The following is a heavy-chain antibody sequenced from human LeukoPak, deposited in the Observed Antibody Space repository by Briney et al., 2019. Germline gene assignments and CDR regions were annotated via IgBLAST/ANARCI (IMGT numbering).Heavy chain of an antibody. Sequence: PGRSLRLSCTASGFTFGDHAMSWVRQAPGKGLEWVGFIRSKAYGGTTEYAASVKGRFTISRDDSKSIAYLQMNSLKTEDTAVYYCTGRFLEWLLYSDYWGQGTLVTVSS. CDR1: GFTFGDHA. D-gene: IGHD3-3*01. V-gene: IGHV3-49*04. CDR2: IRSKAYGGTT. J-gene: IGHJ4*02. CDR3: TGRFLEWLLYSDY.